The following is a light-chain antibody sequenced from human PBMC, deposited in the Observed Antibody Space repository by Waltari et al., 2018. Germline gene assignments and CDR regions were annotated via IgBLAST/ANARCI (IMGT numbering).Light chain of an antibody. Sequence: SHELTQPPSVSVSPGQTARITCSGDALPTKNTYWYQQKSGQAPVILIYEDNKRPSGIPERFSGSSSGTLATLTVSGAVVEDEGDYYCYSTDSSSFPLFGGGTRLTVL. J-gene: IGLJ3*02. CDR2: EDN. CDR3: YSTDSSSFPL. V-gene: IGLV3-10*01. CDR1: ALPTKN.